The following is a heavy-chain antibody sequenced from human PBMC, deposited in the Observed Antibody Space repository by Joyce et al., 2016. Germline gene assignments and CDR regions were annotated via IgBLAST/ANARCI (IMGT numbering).Heavy chain of an antibody. J-gene: IGHJ1*01. CDR3: ALLWSGYSRLDL. Sequence: QLQLVQSGAEVKMPGSSVKVSCKASGGTFQSIVISWVRQAPGQGLEWMGGILPIFGTTYYAQKFQDRVTIAANESTTTAYMELSSLRSDDTAIYFCALLWSGYSRLDLWGEGTLVTVSS. CDR1: GGTFQSIV. V-gene: IGHV1-69*01. D-gene: IGHD3-3*01. CDR2: ILPIFGTT.